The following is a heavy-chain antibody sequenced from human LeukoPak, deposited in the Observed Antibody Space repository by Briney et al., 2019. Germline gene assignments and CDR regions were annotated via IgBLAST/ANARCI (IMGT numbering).Heavy chain of an antibody. J-gene: IGHJ4*02. D-gene: IGHD5-24*01. CDR3: ARSLQVGLLEY. CDR1: GGTFSSYA. CDR2: ISAYNGNT. Sequence: ASVKVSCKASGGTFSSYAISWVRQAPGQGLEWMGWISAYNGNTNYAQKYQDRVTMTTDRSRSTAYIEVRSLRSDDTAVYYCARSLQVGLLEYWGQGTLVTVSS. V-gene: IGHV1-18*01.